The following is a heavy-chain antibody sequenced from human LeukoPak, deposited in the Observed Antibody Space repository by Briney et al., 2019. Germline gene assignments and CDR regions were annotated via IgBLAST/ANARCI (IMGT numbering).Heavy chain of an antibody. CDR2: IYYSGST. D-gene: IGHD3-3*01. CDR3: ARTRPSGLRFFLGYYYMDV. CDR1: GGSISSSSYY. Sequence: TETLSLTCTVPGGSISSSSYYWGWIRQPPGKGLEWIGSIYYSGSTYYNPSLKSRATISVDTSKNQFSLKLSSVTAADTAVYYCARTRPSGLRFFLGYYYMDVWGKGTTVTVSS. V-gene: IGHV4-39*01. J-gene: IGHJ6*03.